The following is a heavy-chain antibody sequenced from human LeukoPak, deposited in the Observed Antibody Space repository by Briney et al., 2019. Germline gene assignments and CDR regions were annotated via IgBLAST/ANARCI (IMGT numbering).Heavy chain of an antibody. D-gene: IGHD6-13*01. CDR3: ARDAARAAGLFDY. V-gene: IGHV1-2*02. J-gene: IGHJ4*02. CDR2: INPNSGGT. Sequence: ASVKVSCKASGYTFTGYYIHWVRQAPGQGLEWMGWINPNSGGTNYAQKFQGRVTMTRYTSISTAYMELSRLRSDDTAVYYCARDAARAAGLFDYWGQGTLVTVSS. CDR1: GYTFTGYY.